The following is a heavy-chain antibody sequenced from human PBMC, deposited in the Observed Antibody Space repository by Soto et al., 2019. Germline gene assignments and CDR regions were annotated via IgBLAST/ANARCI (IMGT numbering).Heavy chain of an antibody. J-gene: IGHJ6*04. CDR3: ARQYMTMVRADV. D-gene: IGHD3-10*01. Sequence: QLQLQESGPGLVKPSETLSLICTVSGGSISSSSYYWGCIRQPPGKGLEWIGSIRYSGSTYYNPSLKSRVTRSVDKSKNQVSLKVSSVTAADTAVYYCARQYMTMVRADVWGKRTTVTVSS. V-gene: IGHV4-39*01. CDR2: IRYSGST. CDR1: GGSISSSSYY.